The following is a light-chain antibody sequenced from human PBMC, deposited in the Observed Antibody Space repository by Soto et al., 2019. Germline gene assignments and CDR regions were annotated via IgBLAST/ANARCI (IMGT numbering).Light chain of an antibody. Sequence: EIMLTQSPGTLSLSPGERATLSCRASQSVSSSYLAWYQQKPGQAPRLLIYGASSRATGIPDRFSGSGSGTDFTLTISRLEPEDFAVYYCQQYESSPWTFGQGTKLEVK. CDR3: QQYESSPWT. CDR2: GAS. J-gene: IGKJ1*01. CDR1: QSVSSSY. V-gene: IGKV3-20*01.